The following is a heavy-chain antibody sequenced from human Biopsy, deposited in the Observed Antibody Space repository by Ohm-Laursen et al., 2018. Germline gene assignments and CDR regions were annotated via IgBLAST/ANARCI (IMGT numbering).Heavy chain of an antibody. D-gene: IGHD1-26*01. J-gene: IGHJ4*02. CDR2: ILSTGST. CDR1: GDSISGYY. Sequence: SETLSLTCAVSGDSISGYYWNWIRQPPGERLEWIGYILSTGSTDYNPSLQSRVSISLDLSTDQFSLKVDSVTAADTAVYYCARVVGAATGFDSWGRGTPVIVSS. CDR3: ARVVGAATGFDS. V-gene: IGHV4-59*01.